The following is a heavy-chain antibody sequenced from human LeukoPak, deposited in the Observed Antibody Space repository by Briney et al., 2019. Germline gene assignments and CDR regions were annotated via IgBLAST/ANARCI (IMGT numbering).Heavy chain of an antibody. Sequence: PGGSLRLSCAASGFTFSSYEMNWVRQAPGKGLEWVSYISSSGSTIYYADSVKGRFTISRDNAKNSLYLQTNSLRAEDTAVYYCAREGSSVPFDYWGQGTLVTVSS. V-gene: IGHV3-48*03. D-gene: IGHD2-2*01. J-gene: IGHJ4*02. CDR1: GFTFSSYE. CDR3: AREGSSVPFDY. CDR2: ISSSGSTI.